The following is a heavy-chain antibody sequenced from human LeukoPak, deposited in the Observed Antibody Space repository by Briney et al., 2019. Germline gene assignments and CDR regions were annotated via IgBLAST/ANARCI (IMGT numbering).Heavy chain of an antibody. J-gene: IGHJ4*02. CDR2: ISAYNGNT. CDR1: GYTFTSYG. Sequence: ASVKVSCKASGYTFTSYGISWARQAPGQGLEWMGWISAYNGNTNYAQKLQGRVTMTTDTTTSTAYMELRSLRSDDTAVYYCAREETSGYLNDYWGQGTLVTVSS. CDR3: AREETSGYLNDY. D-gene: IGHD5-12*01. V-gene: IGHV1-18*01.